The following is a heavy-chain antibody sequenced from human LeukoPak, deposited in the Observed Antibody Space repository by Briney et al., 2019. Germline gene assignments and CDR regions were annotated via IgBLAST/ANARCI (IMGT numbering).Heavy chain of an antibody. Sequence: SETLSLTCAVHGGSFSGYYWSWIRQPPGQGLEWIREVNHSGTARYNPSLESRVTISVDTSKSQSSLNVYFVTDADTAVYYCASLNPFSGRRNAFDIWGQGAMVTVSS. D-gene: IGHD1-26*01. CDR1: GGSFSGYY. J-gene: IGHJ3*02. CDR3: ASLNPFSGRRNAFDI. V-gene: IGHV4-34*01. CDR2: VNHSGTA.